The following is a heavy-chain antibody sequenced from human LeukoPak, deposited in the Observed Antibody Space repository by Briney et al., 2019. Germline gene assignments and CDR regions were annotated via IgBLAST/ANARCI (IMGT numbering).Heavy chain of an antibody. CDR2: IGTSSSTI. J-gene: IGHJ4*02. D-gene: IGHD3-3*01. CDR3: ARDRGTFGVVDS. Sequence: GGSLRLSCAASGFSFPSHSFHWVRQPPGKGLEWVAYIGTSSSTIYQAKSVKGRFSISRDNAKNSLFLQMDSLRVEDTAVYYCARDRGTFGVVDSWGQGTLVAVSS. CDR1: GFSFPSHS. V-gene: IGHV3-48*04.